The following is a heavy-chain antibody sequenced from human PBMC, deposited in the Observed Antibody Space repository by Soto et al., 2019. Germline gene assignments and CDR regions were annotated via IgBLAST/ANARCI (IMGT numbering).Heavy chain of an antibody. Sequence: EVQLVESGGGLVQPGGSLRLSCAASGFTVSTKYMSWVRQAPGKGLEWVSVIYSAGNTYYADSVKGRFTISRDNSKNTLDLQMNSLRAEDTAVYYCARERDSSGYILGYWGQGTLVTVSS. CDR3: ARERDSSGYILGY. CDR2: IYSAGNT. V-gene: IGHV3-66*01. D-gene: IGHD3-22*01. CDR1: GFTVSTKY. J-gene: IGHJ4*02.